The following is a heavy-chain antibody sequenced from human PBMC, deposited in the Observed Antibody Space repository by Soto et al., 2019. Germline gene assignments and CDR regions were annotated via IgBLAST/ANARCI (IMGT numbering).Heavy chain of an antibody. CDR2: ISAYNDNT. D-gene: IGHD6-13*01. J-gene: IGHJ5*02. CDR3: ARDFYLIAAAAPVGFDP. CDR1: GYTFTSYG. Sequence: QVQLVQSGAEVKKPGASVKVSCKASGYTFTSYGISWVRQAPGQGLEWMGWISAYNDNTNYAQKLQGRVTMTTDTSTSTAYMELRSLRSDDTAVYYCARDFYLIAAAAPVGFDPWGQGTLVTVSS. V-gene: IGHV1-18*01.